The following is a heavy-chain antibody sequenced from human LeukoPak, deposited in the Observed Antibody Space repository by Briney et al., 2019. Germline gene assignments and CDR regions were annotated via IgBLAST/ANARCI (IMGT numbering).Heavy chain of an antibody. CDR3: ARDGPGTVVPGNMDV. Sequence: GGSLRLSCAASGFTFNNYAMSWVRQAPGKGLEWVSVIYSGGSTYYADSVKGRFTISRDNDKNSVHLQMNSVRVDDTAVYYCARDGPGTVVPGNMDVWGKGTTVAVSS. CDR1: GFTFNNYA. J-gene: IGHJ6*03. CDR2: IYSGGST. V-gene: IGHV3-23*03. D-gene: IGHD2-2*01.